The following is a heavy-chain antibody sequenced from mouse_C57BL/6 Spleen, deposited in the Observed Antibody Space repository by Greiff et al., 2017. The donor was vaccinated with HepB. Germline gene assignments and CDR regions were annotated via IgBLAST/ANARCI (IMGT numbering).Heavy chain of an antibody. CDR2: IDPSDSET. CDR1: GYTFTSYW. V-gene: IGHV1-52*01. CDR3: ARWNYGDYYAMDY. Sequence: LVGPGSSVKLSCKASGYTFTSYWMHWVKQRPIQGLEWIGNIDPSDSETHYNQKFKDKATLTVDKSSSTAYMQLSSLTSEDSAVYYCARWNYGDYYAMDYWGQGTSVTVSS. J-gene: IGHJ4*01. D-gene: IGHD1-1*01.